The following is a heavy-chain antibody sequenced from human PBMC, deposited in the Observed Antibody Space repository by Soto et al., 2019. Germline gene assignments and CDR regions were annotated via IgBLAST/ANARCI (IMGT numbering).Heavy chain of an antibody. CDR3: ARVGHYYYGMDV. CDR2: INAGSDNT. J-gene: IGHJ6*02. Sequence: ASVKVSCKASGYTFTGYYMHWVRQAPGQRLEWMGWINAGSDNTKYSQKFQGRVTITRDTSASTVYMELSSLSSEDTAVYYCARVGHYYYGMDVWGQGTTVTVS. V-gene: IGHV1-3*01. D-gene: IGHD3-3*01. CDR1: GYTFTGYY.